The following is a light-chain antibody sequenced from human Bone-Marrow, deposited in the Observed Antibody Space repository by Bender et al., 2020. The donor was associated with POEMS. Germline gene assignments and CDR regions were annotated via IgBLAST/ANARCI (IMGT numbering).Light chain of an antibody. V-gene: IGLV2-11*01. CDR3: SSYAGDYNLV. CDR1: SSDVGSYDY. Sequence: QPALTQPRSVSGSPGQSVTISCTGTSSDVGSYDYVSWYQQHPGKAPKLMIYDVTERPSGVPDRFSGSKSGNTASLTVSGLQAEDEADYYCSSYAGDYNLVFGGGTKLTVL. CDR2: DVT. J-gene: IGLJ3*02.